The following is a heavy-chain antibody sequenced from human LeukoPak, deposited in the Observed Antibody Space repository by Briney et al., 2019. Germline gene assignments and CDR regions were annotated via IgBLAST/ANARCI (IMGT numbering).Heavy chain of an antibody. V-gene: IGHV1-46*02. CDR2: INPSGGST. CDR1: GYTFNNHY. D-gene: IGHD6-13*01. J-gene: IGHJ4*02. CDR3: ARGIAAAGTDGGY. Sequence: ASVKVSCKASGYTFNNHYMYWVRQAPGQGLEWMGVINPSGGSTSYAQKFQGRVTMTRDTSTRTVYMELSSLRSEDTAVYYCARGIAAAGTDGGYWGQGTLVTVSS.